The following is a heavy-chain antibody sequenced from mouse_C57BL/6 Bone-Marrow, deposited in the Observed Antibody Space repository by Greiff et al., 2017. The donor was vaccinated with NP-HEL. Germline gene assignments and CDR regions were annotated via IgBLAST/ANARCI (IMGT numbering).Heavy chain of an antibody. CDR1: GYTFTSYW. CDR3: ARAQDSYGSSYFDY. V-gene: IGHV1-59*01. Sequence: VQLQQPGAELVRPGTSVKLSCKASGYTFTSYWMHWVKQRPGQGLEWIGVIDPSDSYTNYNQKFKGKATLTVDTSSSTAYMQLSSLTSEDSAVYYCARAQDSYGSSYFDYWGQGTTLTVSS. D-gene: IGHD1-1*01. J-gene: IGHJ2*01. CDR2: IDPSDSYT.